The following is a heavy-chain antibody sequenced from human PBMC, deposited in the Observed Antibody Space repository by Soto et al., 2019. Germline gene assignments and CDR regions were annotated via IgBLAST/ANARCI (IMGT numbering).Heavy chain of an antibody. CDR2: INQSGST. D-gene: IGHD2-15*01. CDR3: TRAAPRYCSGGSCYSGRDS. J-gene: IGHJ4*02. V-gene: IGHV4-34*01. CDR1: GGSFSGYY. Sequence: QVQLQQWGAGLLKPSETLSLTCAVYGGSFSGYYWSSIRQPPGKGLEWIGEINQSGSTNYNPSLKSRVTISVDTSKNQFSLKLSSVTAADTAVYYCTRAAPRYCSGGSCYSGRDSWGQGTLVTVSS.